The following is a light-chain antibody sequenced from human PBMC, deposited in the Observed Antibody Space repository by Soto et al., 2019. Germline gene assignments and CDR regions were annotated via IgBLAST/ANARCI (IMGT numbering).Light chain of an antibody. CDR3: HQSYITPPWT. CDR2: TVS. Sequence: DVEITHSPCSLAASVGDTIAITCRTSQGIGSHLNWYQHKAGKAPQLLIHTVSSLQSGVPSRFSGSRSGTNFTLTISGLQPEDFATYFCHQSYITPPWTFGQGTKVDIK. J-gene: IGKJ1*01. V-gene: IGKV1-39*01. CDR1: QGIGSH.